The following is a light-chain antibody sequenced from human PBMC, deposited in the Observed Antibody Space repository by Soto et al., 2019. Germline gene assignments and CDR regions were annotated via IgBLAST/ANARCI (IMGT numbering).Light chain of an antibody. Sequence: DLQMTQSPSSLSASVGDRVTITCQASRDIGKYLNWFQEKPGKAPKLLIYDASNLQTGVPSRFSGGGSGTDFSFTISSLQPEDFATYYCQQYNSLPPTFGQGTRLE. V-gene: IGKV1-33*01. CDR1: RDIGKY. J-gene: IGKJ5*01. CDR2: DAS. CDR3: QQYNSLPPT.